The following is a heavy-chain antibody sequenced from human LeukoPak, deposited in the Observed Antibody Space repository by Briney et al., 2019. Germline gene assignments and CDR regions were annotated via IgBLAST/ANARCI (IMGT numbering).Heavy chain of an antibody. J-gene: IGHJ4*02. CDR1: GGSTRSSDYY. CDR2: SFYTGNT. D-gene: IGHD6-13*01. Sequence: SETLSLTCSVSGGSTRSSDYYWAWLRQSPGKGLEWIGTSFYTGNTYFNPSLKSRVTILVDTSRNQVSLQLTSVTAADTAVYYCATYPTVAAQVDCWGQGALVTASS. V-gene: IGHV4-39*07. CDR3: ATYPTVAAQVDC.